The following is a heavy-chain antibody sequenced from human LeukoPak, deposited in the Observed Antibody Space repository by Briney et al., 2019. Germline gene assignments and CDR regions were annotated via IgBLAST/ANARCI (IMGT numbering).Heavy chain of an antibody. CDR3: ARVTPPDYYDSSGLDAFDI. Sequence: GGSLTLSYAASGFTVSSNYMRWFRQAPGKGLVCDSVIYSGGSTYYADSEKGRFTISRDNSKNTLNLQMNSLRAEDTAVYYCARVTPPDYYDSSGLDAFDIWGQGTMVTVSS. V-gene: IGHV3-66*02. J-gene: IGHJ3*02. CDR1: GFTVSSNY. CDR2: IYSGGST. D-gene: IGHD3-22*01.